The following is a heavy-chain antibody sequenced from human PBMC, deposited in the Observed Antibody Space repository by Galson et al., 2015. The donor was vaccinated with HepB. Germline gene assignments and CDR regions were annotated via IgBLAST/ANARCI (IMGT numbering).Heavy chain of an antibody. CDR3: AKGGPYSGRYYWGPFDY. J-gene: IGHJ4*02. Sequence: SLRLSCAASGFTFSDYYMSWIRQAPGKGLEWVSYISSSSSYIYYADSVKGRFTISRDNSKNTLYLQMSSLRAEDTAVYYCAKGGPYSGRYYWGPFDYWGQGTLVTVSS. CDR2: ISSSSSYI. V-gene: IGHV3-11*03. D-gene: IGHD1-26*01. CDR1: GFTFSDYY.